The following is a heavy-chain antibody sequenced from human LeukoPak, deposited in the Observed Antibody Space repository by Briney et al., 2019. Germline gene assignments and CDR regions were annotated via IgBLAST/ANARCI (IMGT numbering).Heavy chain of an antibody. Sequence: GGSLSLSCAASEFTFNSYAMHWVRQAPGKGLEWVAFIRYDGSYKYYADSVKGRFTISRDNSKNTLYLQMNSLRAEDTAVYYCARRTFMITFGGVTNWFDPWGQGTLVTVSS. CDR3: ARRTFMITFGGVTNWFDP. CDR2: IRYDGSYK. J-gene: IGHJ5*02. CDR1: EFTFNSYA. D-gene: IGHD3-16*01. V-gene: IGHV3-30*02.